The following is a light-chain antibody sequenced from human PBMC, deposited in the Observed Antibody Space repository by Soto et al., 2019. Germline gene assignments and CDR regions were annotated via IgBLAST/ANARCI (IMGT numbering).Light chain of an antibody. CDR2: GAS. CDR3: QQYNNWPRWT. J-gene: IGKJ1*01. Sequence: EIVMTQAPATLSVSPGERATLSCRASQSVGSNLAWYQQKPGQAPRLLIYGASTRATGIPARFSGSGSGTEFTLTISSLQSEDFAVYYCQQYNNWPRWTFGQGTKLDI. CDR1: QSVGSN. V-gene: IGKV3-15*01.